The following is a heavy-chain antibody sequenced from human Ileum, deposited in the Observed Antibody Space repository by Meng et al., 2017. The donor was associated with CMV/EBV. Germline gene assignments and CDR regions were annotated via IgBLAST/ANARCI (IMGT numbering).Heavy chain of an antibody. CDR1: GYTFTSYY. V-gene: IGHV1-2*02. D-gene: IGHD1-7*01. CDR3: ARGANYASYRVDY. CDR2: INPNNGDT. J-gene: IGHJ4*02. Sequence: QFQLLQAGAEVTKPVASVKVPVKASGYTFTSYYIHWVRQAPGQGLEWMGWINPNNGDTNYAQKFQGGVTMTRDTSINTAYMEVTSADTAVYYCARGANYASYRVDYWGQGTLVTVSS.